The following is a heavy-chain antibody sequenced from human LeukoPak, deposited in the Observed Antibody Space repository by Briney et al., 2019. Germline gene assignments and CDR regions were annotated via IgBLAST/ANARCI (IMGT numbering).Heavy chain of an antibody. CDR3: ARANSGNYYPYYGMDV. CDR2: IKRDGSEK. J-gene: IGHJ6*02. D-gene: IGHD1-26*01. V-gene: IGHV3-7*01. CDR1: GFTFSNYW. Sequence: GGSLRLSCAASGFTFSNYWMSWTRQAPGKGLEWVANIKRDGSEKYCVDSVKDRFTISRDNAKNSLYLQMNSLRAEDTAVYYCARANSGNYYPYYGMDVWGQGTTVTVSS.